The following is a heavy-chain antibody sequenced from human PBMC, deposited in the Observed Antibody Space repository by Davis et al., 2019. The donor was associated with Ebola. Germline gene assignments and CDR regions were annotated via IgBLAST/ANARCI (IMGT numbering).Heavy chain of an antibody. CDR3: ATEATMVY. V-gene: IGHV3-48*02. D-gene: IGHD4/OR15-4a*01. Sequence: PGGSLRLSCAASGFTFSSYGMTWVRQAPGKGLEWLGYISSNSDTTYYADSVRGRFIISRDNDKNSVLLQMDRMTHDDAGVYYCATEATMVYWGQGVLVTVSS. CDR2: ISSNSDTT. CDR1: GFTFSSYG. J-gene: IGHJ4*02.